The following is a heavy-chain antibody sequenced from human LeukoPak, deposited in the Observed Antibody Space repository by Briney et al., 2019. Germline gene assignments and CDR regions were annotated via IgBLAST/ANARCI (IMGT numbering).Heavy chain of an antibody. V-gene: IGHV1-2*02. CDR1: GYTFTSYY. D-gene: IGHD3-22*01. CDR3: ARWSTYYYDSSGYYADYYYYYMDV. CDR2: INPNSGGT. Sequence: ASVKVSCKASGYTFTSYYMHWVRQAPGQGLEWMGWINPNSGGTNYAQKFQGRVTMTRDTSISTAYMELSRLRSDDTAVYYCARWSTYYYDSSGYYADYYYYYMDVWGKGTTVPVSS. J-gene: IGHJ6*03.